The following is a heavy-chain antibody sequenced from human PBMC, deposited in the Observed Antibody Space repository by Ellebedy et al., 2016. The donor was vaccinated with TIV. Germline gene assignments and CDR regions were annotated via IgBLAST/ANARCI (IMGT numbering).Heavy chain of an antibody. Sequence: SLKISCAASGFTFDDYAMHWVRQAPGKGLEWVSGISWRGHYIGYADSVRGRFTISRGNATNSLYLQMNSLRIEDTAVYYCTKDLLRGIWGGSGRDYWGQGTLVTVSS. CDR1: GFTFDDYA. CDR3: TKDLLRGIWGGSGRDY. J-gene: IGHJ4*02. V-gene: IGHV3-9*01. D-gene: IGHD7-27*01. CDR2: ISWRGHYI.